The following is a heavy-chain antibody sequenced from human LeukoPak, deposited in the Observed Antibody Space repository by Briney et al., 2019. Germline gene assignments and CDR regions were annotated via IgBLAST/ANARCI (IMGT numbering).Heavy chain of an antibody. CDR3: ATLFYCSSTSCYVGYYGMDV. V-gene: IGHV4-34*01. Sequence: SETLSLTCAVYGGSFSGYYWSWIRQPPGKGLEWIGEINHSGSTNYNPSLKSRVTISVDTSKNQFSLKLSSVTAADTAVYYCATLFYCSSTSCYVGYYGMDVWGQGTTVTVSS. CDR1: GGSFSGYY. J-gene: IGHJ6*02. CDR2: INHSGST. D-gene: IGHD2-2*01.